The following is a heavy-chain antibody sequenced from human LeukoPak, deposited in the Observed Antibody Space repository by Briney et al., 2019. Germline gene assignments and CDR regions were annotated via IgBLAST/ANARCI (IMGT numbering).Heavy chain of an antibody. Sequence: GGSLRLSCAASGFTFSSCWMSWVRHAPGKGLEWVANRKQDGSERYYVDSVEGRFTISTEDTTNSLYLQKNSLRAEDTAVYYCARALVGSSWYEKITRLNWFDPWGQGTLVTVSS. CDR2: RKQDGSER. J-gene: IGHJ5*02. CDR3: ARALVGSSWYEKITRLNWFDP. CDR1: GFTFSSCW. V-gene: IGHV3-7*01. D-gene: IGHD6-13*01.